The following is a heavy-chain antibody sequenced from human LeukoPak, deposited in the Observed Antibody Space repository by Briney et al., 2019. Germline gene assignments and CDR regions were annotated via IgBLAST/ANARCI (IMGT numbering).Heavy chain of an antibody. CDR2: IYYTGST. CDR3: AREVRRDDYGGNLDDFDI. V-gene: IGHV4-61*01. Sequence: SETLSLTCAVSGGSVSYGFYYWSWIRQPPGKGLEWIGYIYYTGSTNYNPSLKSRVGISADRPKDQFSLKLRPVTAADTAVYYCAREVRRDDYGGNLDDFDIWGRGTMVTVSS. J-gene: IGHJ3*02. CDR1: GGSVSYGFYY. D-gene: IGHD4-23*01.